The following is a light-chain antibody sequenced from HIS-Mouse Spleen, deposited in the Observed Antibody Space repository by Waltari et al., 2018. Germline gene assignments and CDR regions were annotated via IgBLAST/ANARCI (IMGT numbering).Light chain of an antibody. CDR3: CSYAGSSTYWV. V-gene: IGLV2-23*01. CDR2: EGS. J-gene: IGLJ3*02. Sequence: QSALTQPASVSGSPGQSITISCTGTTSDVGRYHLVSWYQQHPGKAPKLMIYEGSTRPSGVSNRFSGSKSGNTASLTISGLQAEDEADYYCCSYAGSSTYWVFGGGTKLTVL. CDR1: TSDVGRYHL.